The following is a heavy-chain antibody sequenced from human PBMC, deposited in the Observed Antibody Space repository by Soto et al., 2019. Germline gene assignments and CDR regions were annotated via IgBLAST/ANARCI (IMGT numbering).Heavy chain of an antibody. V-gene: IGHV1-2*02. J-gene: IGHJ6*02. D-gene: IGHD2-21*02. CDR1: GYTFTGYY. Sequence: ASGKVSCKASGYTFTGYYMHWVRQAPGQGLEWMGWINPNSGGTNYAQKFQGRVTMTRDTSISTAYMELSRLRSDDTAVYYCARDQGDPGYYYYGMDVWGQGTTVTVS. CDR3: ARDQGDPGYYYYGMDV. CDR2: INPNSGGT.